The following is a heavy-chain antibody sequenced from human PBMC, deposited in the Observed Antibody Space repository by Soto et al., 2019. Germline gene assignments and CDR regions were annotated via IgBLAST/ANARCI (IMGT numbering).Heavy chain of an antibody. D-gene: IGHD2-2*01. Sequence: GGSLRLSCAASGFTFSNAWMSWVRQAPGKGLEWVGRIKSKTDGGTTDYAAPVKGRFTISRDDSKNTLYLQMNSLKTEDTAVYYCTTYSVIVVVPAGYYYYYYMDVWGKGTTVTVSS. V-gene: IGHV3-15*01. J-gene: IGHJ6*03. CDR2: IKSKTDGGTT. CDR3: TTYSVIVVVPAGYYYYYYMDV. CDR1: GFTFSNAW.